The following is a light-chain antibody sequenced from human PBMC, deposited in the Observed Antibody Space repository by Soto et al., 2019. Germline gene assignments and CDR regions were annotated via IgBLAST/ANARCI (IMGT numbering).Light chain of an antibody. CDR2: DVS. Sequence: QSALTQPASVSGFPGQSITISCTGTSSDIGGYNYVSWYRHHPGKVPKLMIYDVSTRPSGVSNRFSGSKSGNTASLTISGLQAEDEADYYCSSYTSSSTPLIFGGGTKLTVL. CDR3: SSYTSSSTPLI. J-gene: IGLJ2*01. CDR1: SSDIGGYNY. V-gene: IGLV2-14*03.